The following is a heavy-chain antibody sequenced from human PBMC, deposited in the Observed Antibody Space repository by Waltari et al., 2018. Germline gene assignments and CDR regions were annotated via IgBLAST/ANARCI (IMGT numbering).Heavy chain of an antibody. CDR1: GGSFSGYY. D-gene: IGHD1-26*01. V-gene: IGHV4-34*01. CDR3: ARVLPFIVGASWFDP. Sequence: QVQLQQWGAGLLKPSETLSLTCAVYGGSFSGYYWSWIRQPPGKGLEWIGEINHIGSTNYNPALKSRVTISVDTSKNQFSLKLSSGTAADTAVYYCARVLPFIVGASWFDPWGQGTLVTVSS. CDR2: INHIGST. J-gene: IGHJ5*02.